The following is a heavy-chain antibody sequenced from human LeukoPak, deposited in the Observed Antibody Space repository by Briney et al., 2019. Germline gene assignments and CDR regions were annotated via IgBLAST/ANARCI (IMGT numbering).Heavy chain of an antibody. CDR1: GGSISSGGYS. CDR3: ARLGYCSSTSCYGGWFDP. D-gene: IGHD2-2*01. Sequence: SETLSLTCAVSGGSISSGGYSWSWIRQPPGKGLEWIRYIYHSGSTYYNPSLKSRVTISVDRSKNQFSLKLSSVTAADTAVYYCARLGYCSSTSCYGGWFDPWGQGTLVTVSS. J-gene: IGHJ5*02. V-gene: IGHV4-30-2*01. CDR2: IYHSGST.